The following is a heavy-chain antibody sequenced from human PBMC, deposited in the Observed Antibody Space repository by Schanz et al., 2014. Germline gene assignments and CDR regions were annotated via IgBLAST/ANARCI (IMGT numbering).Heavy chain of an antibody. V-gene: IGHV3-48*01. Sequence: VQLVESGGGVVKPGGSLRLSCAASGFNFSSYSMNWVRQAPGKGLEWVSYISGSSRTIYYADSVKGRFTISRDNSKNTLYLQMNSLRAEDTAVYYCARGGPAYYFDDWGQGTLVTVSS. CDR1: GFNFSSYS. J-gene: IGHJ4*02. CDR2: ISGSSRTI. CDR3: ARGGPAYYFDD.